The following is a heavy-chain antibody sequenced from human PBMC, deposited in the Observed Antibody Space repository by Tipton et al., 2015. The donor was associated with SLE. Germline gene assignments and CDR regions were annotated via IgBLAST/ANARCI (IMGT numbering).Heavy chain of an antibody. J-gene: IGHJ4*02. V-gene: IGHV4-61*01. CDR1: GVSISSGSNY. CDR2: VFYSGSSDFYRA. D-gene: IGHD3-22*01. Sequence: TLSLTCSVSGVSISSGSNYWTWIRQPPGKGLECLGYVFYSGSSDFYRAHYSPSLMSRVIISVDSSKNQFSLRLTSVTAACTAVYYCAKYFYDATGYQSVDSWVQGALVTVSS. CDR3: AKYFYDATGYQSVDS.